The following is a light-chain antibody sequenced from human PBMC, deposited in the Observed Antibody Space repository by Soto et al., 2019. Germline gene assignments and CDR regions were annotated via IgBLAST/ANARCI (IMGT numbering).Light chain of an antibody. V-gene: IGKV1-9*01. CDR2: AAS. CDR1: QGISSY. J-gene: IGKJ4*01. CDR3: QQLNSYPLT. Sequence: DFQMTQSPSTLSASVGDRVTITCRASQGISSYLAWYQQKPGKAPKLLIYAASTLQGGVPSRFSGSGSGTDFTLTISSLQPEDFATYYCQQLNSYPLTFGGGTKVDI.